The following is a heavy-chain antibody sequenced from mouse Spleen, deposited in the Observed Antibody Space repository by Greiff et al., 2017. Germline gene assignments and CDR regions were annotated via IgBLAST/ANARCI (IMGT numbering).Heavy chain of an antibody. V-gene: IGHV3-2*02. CDR2: ISYSGST. CDR3: ARGGYGSRGDY. D-gene: IGHD1-1*01. Sequence: ESGPGLVKPSQSLSLTCTVTGYSITSDYAWNWIRQFPGNKLEWMGYISYSGSTSYNPSLKSRISITRDTSKNQFFLQLNSVTTEDTATYYCARGGYGSRGDYWGQGTTLTVSS. J-gene: IGHJ2*01. CDR1: GYSITSDYA.